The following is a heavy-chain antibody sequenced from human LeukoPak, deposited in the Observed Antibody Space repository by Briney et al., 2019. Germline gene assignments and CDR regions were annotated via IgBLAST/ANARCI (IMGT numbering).Heavy chain of an antibody. J-gene: IGHJ4*02. Sequence: SETLSLTCTVSGGSISSNGYYWGWIRQPPGRGLEWIGSINYRGRTYYKSSLKSRVSISVDTSKNQFSLKLSSVTAADTAVYYCAGQKRWALSFDYWGQGTLVTVSS. D-gene: IGHD5-24*01. CDR1: GGSISSNGYY. CDR3: AGQKRWALSFDY. CDR2: INYRGRT. V-gene: IGHV4-39*01.